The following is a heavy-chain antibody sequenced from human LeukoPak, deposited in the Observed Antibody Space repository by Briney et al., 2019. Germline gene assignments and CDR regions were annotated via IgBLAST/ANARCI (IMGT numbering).Heavy chain of an antibody. V-gene: IGHV3-33*06. CDR1: GFTFSSSG. CDR3: AKDLEYSSGWYGFFDY. Sequence: GRSLRLSCAASGFTFSSSGMHWVRQAPGKGLEWVAIIWYDGSNKYYADSVKGRFTISRDNSKNTLYLQMNSLRAEDTAVYYCAKDLEYSSGWYGFFDYWGQGTLVTVSS. D-gene: IGHD6-19*01. CDR2: IWYDGSNK. J-gene: IGHJ4*02.